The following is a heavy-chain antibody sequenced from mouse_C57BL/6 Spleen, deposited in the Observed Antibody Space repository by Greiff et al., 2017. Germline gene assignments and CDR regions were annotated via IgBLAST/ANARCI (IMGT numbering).Heavy chain of an antibody. D-gene: IGHD1-1*01. CDR3: ARGSSYVGNYWYFDV. Sequence: EVQLQQSGPELVKPGASVKISCKASGYSFTGYYINWVKQSPEKSLEWIGEINPSTGGTTYNQKFKAKATLTVDKSSSTAYMQLKSLTSEDSAVYYCARGSSYVGNYWYFDVWGTGTTVTVSS. CDR1: GYSFTGYY. J-gene: IGHJ1*03. CDR2: INPSTGGT. V-gene: IGHV1-42*01.